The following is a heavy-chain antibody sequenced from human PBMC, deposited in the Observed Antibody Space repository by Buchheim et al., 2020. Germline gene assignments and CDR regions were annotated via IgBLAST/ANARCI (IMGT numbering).Heavy chain of an antibody. Sequence: VQLVESGGGLVKPGGSLRLSCAASGFTFNNAWMNWVRQAPGKGLEWVAVISYDGSNKYYADSVKGRFTISRDNSKNTMDLQMNSLRVEDTAVYYCARDPPDSGWSLDYWGQGAL. CDR1: GFTFNNAW. D-gene: IGHD6-19*01. CDR3: ARDPPDSGWSLDY. J-gene: IGHJ4*02. CDR2: ISYDGSNK. V-gene: IGHV3-30*03.